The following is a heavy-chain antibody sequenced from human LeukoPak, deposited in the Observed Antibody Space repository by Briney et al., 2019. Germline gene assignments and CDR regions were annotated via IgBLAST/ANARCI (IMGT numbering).Heavy chain of an antibody. V-gene: IGHV4-4*07. Sequence: SETLSLTCSVSGGSISGYYWTWIRQPAGKGLEWIERVYTSGSTHYNPSLKTRLTMSVDTSKNQFSLKLSSVTAADTAVYYCARDQEEDAFDIWGQGTMVTVSS. CDR3: ARDQEEDAFDI. CDR2: VYTSGST. CDR1: GGSISGYY. J-gene: IGHJ3*02.